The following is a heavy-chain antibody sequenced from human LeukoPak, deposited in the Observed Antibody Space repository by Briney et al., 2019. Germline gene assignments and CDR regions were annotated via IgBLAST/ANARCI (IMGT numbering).Heavy chain of an antibody. CDR2: IISSSNTI. V-gene: IGHV3-48*02. D-gene: IGHD1-26*01. CDR1: GFTFSSYS. J-gene: IGHJ6*03. Sequence: GGSLRLSCAASGFTFSSYSMNWVRQAPGKGLEWVSYIISSSNTIYYADSVKGRFTISGDNAKNSLYLQMNSLRDEDTAVYYCARAYSGATRYMDVWGKGTTVTVSS. CDR3: ARAYSGATRYMDV.